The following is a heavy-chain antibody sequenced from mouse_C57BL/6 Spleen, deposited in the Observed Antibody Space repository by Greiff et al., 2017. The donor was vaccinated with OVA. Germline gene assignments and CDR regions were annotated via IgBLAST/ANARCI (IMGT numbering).Heavy chain of an antibody. D-gene: IGHD1-1*01. V-gene: IGHV1-55*01. CDR3: ARGGNYGSYYYAMDY. Sequence: QVQLQQPGAELVKPGASVKMSCKASGYTFTSYWITWVKQRPGQGLEWIGDIYPGSGSTNYNEKFKSKATLTVDTSSSTAYMQLSSLTSEDSAVYYGARGGNYGSYYYAMDYWGQGTSVTVSS. J-gene: IGHJ4*01. CDR2: IYPGSGST. CDR1: GYTFTSYW.